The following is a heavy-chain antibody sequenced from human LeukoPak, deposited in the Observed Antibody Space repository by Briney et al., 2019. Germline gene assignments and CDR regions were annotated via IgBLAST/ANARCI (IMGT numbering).Heavy chain of an antibody. V-gene: IGHV3-7*01. CDR1: GFTFSSFW. Sequence: PGGSLRLSCAASGFTFSSFWMSWVRQAPGKGLEWVANIKQDGSEKYYVDSVKGRLPISRDDAKNSLYAQKNCLRTEDTAVYHCAKDYYGSGSYYYFVYWGEGTLFTVSS. D-gene: IGHD3-10*01. J-gene: IGHJ4*02. CDR2: IKQDGSEK. CDR3: AKDYYGSGSYYYFVY.